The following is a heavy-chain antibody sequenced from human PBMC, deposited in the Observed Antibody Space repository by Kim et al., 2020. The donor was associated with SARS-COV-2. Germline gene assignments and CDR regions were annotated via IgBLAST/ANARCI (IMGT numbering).Heavy chain of an antibody. Sequence: GGSLRLSCAASGFTFSSYAMSWVRQAPGKGLEWVSAISGSGGSTYYADSVKGRFTISRDNSKNTLYLQMNSLRAEDTAVYYCAKDLILVVPAAMLGPFVYWGQGTLVTVSS. J-gene: IGHJ4*02. V-gene: IGHV3-23*01. D-gene: IGHD2-2*01. CDR2: ISGSGGST. CDR3: AKDLILVVPAAMLGPFVY. CDR1: GFTFSSYA.